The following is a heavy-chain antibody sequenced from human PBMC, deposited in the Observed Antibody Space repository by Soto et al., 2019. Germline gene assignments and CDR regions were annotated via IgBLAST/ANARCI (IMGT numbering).Heavy chain of an antibody. D-gene: IGHD3-22*01. CDR1: GGTFSSYT. J-gene: IGHJ4*02. CDR2: IIPILGIA. CDR3: ARVPAYYYDSSGYDY. Sequence: QVQLVQSGAEVTKPGSSVKVSCKASGGTFSSYTISWVRQAPGQGLEWMGRIIPILGIANYAQKFQGRVTITADKSTSTAYMELSSLRSEDTAVYYCARVPAYYYDSSGYDYWGQGTLVTVSS. V-gene: IGHV1-69*02.